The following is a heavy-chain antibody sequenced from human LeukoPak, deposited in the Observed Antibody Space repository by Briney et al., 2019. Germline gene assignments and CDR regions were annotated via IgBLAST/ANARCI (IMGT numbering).Heavy chain of an antibody. CDR1: GYSFTSYW. D-gene: IGHD6-19*01. Sequence: PGESLKISCKGSGYSFTSYWIGWVRQMPGKGLEWMGIIYPGDSDTRYSPSFQGQVTISADKSISTAYLQWSSLKASDTAMYYCARRKYSSGWYVGIYFDYWGQGTLVTVSS. CDR2: IYPGDSDT. V-gene: IGHV5-51*01. CDR3: ARRKYSSGWYVGIYFDY. J-gene: IGHJ4*02.